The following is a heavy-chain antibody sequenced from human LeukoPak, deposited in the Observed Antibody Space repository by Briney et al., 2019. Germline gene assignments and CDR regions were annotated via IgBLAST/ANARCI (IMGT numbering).Heavy chain of an antibody. Sequence: SETLSLTCAVYGGSFSGYYWSWIRQPPGKGLEWVGEINHSGSTNYNPSLKSRVTISVDTSKNQFSLKLSSVTAADTAVYYCARGTWYFDLWGRGTLVTVSS. CDR3: ARGTWYFDL. V-gene: IGHV4-34*01. J-gene: IGHJ2*01. CDR2: INHSGST. CDR1: GGSFSGYY.